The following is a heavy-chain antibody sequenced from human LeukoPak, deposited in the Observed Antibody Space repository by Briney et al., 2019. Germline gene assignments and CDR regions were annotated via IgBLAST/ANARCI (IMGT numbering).Heavy chain of an antibody. J-gene: IGHJ4*02. CDR1: GFTLSSYA. CDR2: ISGSGGST. D-gene: IGHD3-22*01. V-gene: IGHV3-23*01. Sequence: GGSLRLSCAASGFTLSSYAMSWVRQAPGKGLKWVSAISGSGGSTYYADSVKGRFTISRDNSKNTLYLQMNSLRAEDTAVYYCAKGLKYYYDSSPSPGMYWGQGTLVTVTS. CDR3: AKGLKYYYDSSPSPGMY.